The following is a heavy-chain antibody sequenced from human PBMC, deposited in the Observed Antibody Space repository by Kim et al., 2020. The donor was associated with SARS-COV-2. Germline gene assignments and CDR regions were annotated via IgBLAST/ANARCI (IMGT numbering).Heavy chain of an antibody. D-gene: IGHD3-10*01. V-gene: IGHV3-66*01. CDR2: IYSGGST. J-gene: IGHJ6*02. Sequence: GGSLRLSCAASGFTVSSNYMSWVRQAPGKGLEWVSVIYSGGSTYYADSVKGRFTISRDNSKNTLYLQMNSLRAEDTAVYYCARAPINYYGSGTPRLDYYGMDVWGQGTTVTVSS. CDR1: GFTVSSNY. CDR3: ARAPINYYGSGTPRLDYYGMDV.